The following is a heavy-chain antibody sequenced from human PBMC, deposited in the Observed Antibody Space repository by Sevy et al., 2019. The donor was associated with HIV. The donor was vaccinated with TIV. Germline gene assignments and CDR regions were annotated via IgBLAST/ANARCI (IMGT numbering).Heavy chain of an antibody. CDR2: IGGRDTGT. CDR1: GFTFSSYA. D-gene: IGHD3-22*01. Sequence: GGSLRLSCAASGFTFSSYAMHWVRQAPGKGLEWVSAIGGRDTGTYYADSVKGRFTISRDNSRNTLFLQMNSLRAEDTAVYYCAKDLAIVVGDAFDIWGQGTVVTVSS. J-gene: IGHJ3*02. CDR3: AKDLAIVVGDAFDI. V-gene: IGHV3-23*01.